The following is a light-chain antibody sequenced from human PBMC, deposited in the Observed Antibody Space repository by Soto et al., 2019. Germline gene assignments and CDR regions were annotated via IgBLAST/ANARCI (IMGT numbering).Light chain of an antibody. CDR2: RAS. V-gene: IGKV1-5*03. Sequence: DIPMTQSPSTLSASVGDRVTITCRASQSISSWLAWYQQKPGKAPKLLIYRASSLGSGVPSRFSGSGSGTEFTLTISSLQPDDFATYYCQQYDSSVYTFGQGTKLEIK. CDR3: QQYDSSVYT. CDR1: QSISSW. J-gene: IGKJ2*01.